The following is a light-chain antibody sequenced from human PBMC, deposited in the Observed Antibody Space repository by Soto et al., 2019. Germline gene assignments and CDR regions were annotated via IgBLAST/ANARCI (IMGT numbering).Light chain of an antibody. CDR2: EIT. J-gene: IGLJ1*01. V-gene: IGLV2-8*01. CDR1: SSDVGDNFY. Sequence: QSALTQPPSASGSPGQSVTISCTGTSSDVGDNFYVSWYQQHPGKPPKLLIYEITRRPSGVPDRFTPSRSGNTASLTISGLHADHEADYYCTSYAGNDKYVFGTGTKVTVL. CDR3: TSYAGNDKYV.